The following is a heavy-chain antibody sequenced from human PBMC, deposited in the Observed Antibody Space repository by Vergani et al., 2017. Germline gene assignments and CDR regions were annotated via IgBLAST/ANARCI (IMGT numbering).Heavy chain of an antibody. CDR3: ARDSRYGSGSYFYFDY. V-gene: IGHV4-31*03. D-gene: IGHD3-10*01. CDR1: GGSISSGGYY. J-gene: IGHJ4*02. Sequence: QVQLQESGPGLVKPSQTLSLTCTVSGGSISSGGYYWSWNRQHPGKGLEWIGYIYYSGSTYYNPSLKSRVTISVDTSKNQFSLKLSSVTAADTAVYYCARDSRYGSGSYFYFDYWGQGTLVTVSS. CDR2: IYYSGST.